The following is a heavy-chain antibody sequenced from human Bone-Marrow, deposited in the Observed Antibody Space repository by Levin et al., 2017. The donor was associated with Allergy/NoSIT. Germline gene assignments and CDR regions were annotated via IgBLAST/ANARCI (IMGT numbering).Heavy chain of an antibody. V-gene: IGHV4-59*01. CDR2: VYQSGST. D-gene: IGHD4-17*01. J-gene: IGHJ3*01. Sequence: RLQTLSLTCTVSGGSIGTYYWTWIRQAPGKGLEWIGYVYQSGSTSYNPSLKSRVTISVDPSKSQFSLKLRSVTPAGTALYYCAKDDNGDLRVWGQGTMVIVSS. CDR3: AKDDNGDLRV. CDR1: GGSIGTYY.